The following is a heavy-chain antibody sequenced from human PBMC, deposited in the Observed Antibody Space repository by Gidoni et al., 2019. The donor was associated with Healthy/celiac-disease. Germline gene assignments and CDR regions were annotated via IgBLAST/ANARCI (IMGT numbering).Heavy chain of an antibody. Sequence: QVQLQESGPGLVKPSQTLSLTCTVSGGSISSGGYYWSWIRQHPGKGLEWIGYIYYSGSTYYNPSLKSLVTISVDTSKNQFSLKLSSVTAADTAVYYCARHDSSGYYYEGAFDIWGQGTMVTVSS. D-gene: IGHD3-22*01. CDR1: GGSISSGGYY. CDR3: ARHDSSGYYYEGAFDI. V-gene: IGHV4-31*01. CDR2: IYYSGST. J-gene: IGHJ3*02.